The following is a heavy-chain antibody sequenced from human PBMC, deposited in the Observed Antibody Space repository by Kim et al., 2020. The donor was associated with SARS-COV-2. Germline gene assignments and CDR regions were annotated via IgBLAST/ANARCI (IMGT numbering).Heavy chain of an antibody. Sequence: SETLSLTCTVSGGSISSGGYYWSWIRQHPGKGLEWIGYIYYSGSTYYNPSLKSRVTISVDTSKNQFSLKLSSVTAADTAVYYCARDGSDSSSRSGSFQHWGQGTLVTVSS. CDR1: GGSISSGGYY. CDR2: IYYSGST. J-gene: IGHJ1*01. V-gene: IGHV4-31*03. CDR3: ARDGSDSSSRSGSFQH. D-gene: IGHD6-13*01.